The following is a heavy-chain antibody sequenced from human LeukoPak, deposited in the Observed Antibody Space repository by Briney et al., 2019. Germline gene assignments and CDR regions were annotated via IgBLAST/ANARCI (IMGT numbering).Heavy chain of an antibody. CDR3: AKLSARLIDY. CDR1: GFTFSSYW. Sequence: GGSLRLSCAASGFTFSSYWMHWVRQAPGKGLVWVSRINSDGSSTSYADSVRGRFTISRDNSKNTLYLQMNSLRAEDTAVYYCAKLSARLIDYWGQGTLVTVSS. J-gene: IGHJ4*02. CDR2: INSDGSST. D-gene: IGHD6-6*01. V-gene: IGHV3-74*01.